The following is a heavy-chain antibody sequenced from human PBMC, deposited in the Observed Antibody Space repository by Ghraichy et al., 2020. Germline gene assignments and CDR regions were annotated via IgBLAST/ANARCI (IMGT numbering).Heavy chain of an antibody. Sequence: GGSLRLSCTASGFTFGDYAMSWVRQAPGKGLEWVGFIRSKAYGGTTEYAASVKGRFTISRDDSKSIAYLQMNSLKTEDTAVYYCTRAYDFWSGYYPYVPDYWGQGTLVTVSS. CDR1: GFTFGDYA. J-gene: IGHJ4*02. CDR3: TRAYDFWSGYYPYVPDY. D-gene: IGHD3-3*01. CDR2: IRSKAYGGTT. V-gene: IGHV3-49*04.